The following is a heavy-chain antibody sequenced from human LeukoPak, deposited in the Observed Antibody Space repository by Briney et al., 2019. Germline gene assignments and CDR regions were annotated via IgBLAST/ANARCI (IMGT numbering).Heavy chain of an antibody. CDR3: AREGGGFDY. Sequence: SPGGSLRISCAASGFTFSSYSRTWVRQAPGKGLEWVSSISSNSSYIYYTDSVKGRLTISRDNAKNSLYLQMNSLRAEDTAVYYCAREGGGFDYWGQGTLVTVSS. J-gene: IGHJ4*02. CDR2: ISSNSSYI. CDR1: GFTFSSYS. V-gene: IGHV3-21*01.